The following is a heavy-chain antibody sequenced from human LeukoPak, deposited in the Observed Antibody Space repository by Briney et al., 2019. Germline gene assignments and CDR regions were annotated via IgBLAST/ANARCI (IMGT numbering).Heavy chain of an antibody. D-gene: IGHD3-16*01. Sequence: SETLSLTCAVYGGSFSGYYWSWIRQPPGKGLEWIGEINHSGSTNYNPSLKSRVTISEDSSKNQFSLKLSSVTAADTAVYFCARDRSGGSYVDTWGQGTLVTVSS. CDR1: GGSFSGYY. CDR3: ARDRSGGSYVDT. V-gene: IGHV4-34*01. J-gene: IGHJ5*02. CDR2: INHSGST.